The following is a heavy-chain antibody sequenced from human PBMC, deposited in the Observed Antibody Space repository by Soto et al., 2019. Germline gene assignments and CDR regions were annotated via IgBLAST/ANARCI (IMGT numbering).Heavy chain of an antibody. D-gene: IGHD3-9*01. V-gene: IGHV3-23*01. J-gene: IGHJ6*02. Sequence: GGSLRLSCAASGFIFSSYAMSWVRQAPGKGLEWVSAISGSGGSTYYADSVKGRFTISRDNSKNTLYLQMNSLRAEDTAVYYCAREKDYDILTGRNYYYYGMDVWGQGTTVTVSS. CDR1: GFIFSSYA. CDR2: ISGSGGST. CDR3: AREKDYDILTGRNYYYYGMDV.